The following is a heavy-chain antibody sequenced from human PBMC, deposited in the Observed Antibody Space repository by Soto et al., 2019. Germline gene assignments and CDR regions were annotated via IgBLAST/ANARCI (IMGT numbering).Heavy chain of an antibody. CDR3: ARESWFGELRPDYYYYGMDV. V-gene: IGHV4-59*12. Sequence: SETLSLTCTVSGGSISSYYWTWIRQPPGKGLEWIGYIYYSGSPNYNPSLKSRVSISVDTSKNQFSLKLSSVTAADTAVYYCARESWFGELRPDYYYYGMDVWGQGTTVTVSS. D-gene: IGHD3-10*01. CDR2: IYYSGSP. J-gene: IGHJ6*02. CDR1: GGSISSYY.